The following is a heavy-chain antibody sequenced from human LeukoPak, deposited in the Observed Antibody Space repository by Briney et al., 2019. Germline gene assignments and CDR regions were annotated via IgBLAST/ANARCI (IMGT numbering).Heavy chain of an antibody. Sequence: GGSLRLSCAASGFTFSNYGMTWVRQAPGKRLEWVSTIVGRNGDTYYTDSVKGRFTISRDISKNSVYLQMSSLRGDDTAVYYCALQRPLKGVWGQGTTVTVSS. CDR2: IVGRNGDT. J-gene: IGHJ6*02. D-gene: IGHD1-1*01. V-gene: IGHV3-23*01. CDR3: ALQRPLKGV. CDR1: GFTFSNYG.